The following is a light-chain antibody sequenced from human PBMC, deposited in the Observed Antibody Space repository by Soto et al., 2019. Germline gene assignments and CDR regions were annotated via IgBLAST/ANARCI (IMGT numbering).Light chain of an antibody. CDR1: QYVGTR. V-gene: IGKV3-11*01. Sequence: EIVLTQSPATLSSSPGETATLSCRASQYVGTRLAWYQHKPGQAPRLLIYYTSNMATGIPARFSGSGSGTDFTLTISSLAPEDFSIYYCHQRQRWPRTFGQGTKVEIK. CDR3: HQRQRWPRT. J-gene: IGKJ1*01. CDR2: YTS.